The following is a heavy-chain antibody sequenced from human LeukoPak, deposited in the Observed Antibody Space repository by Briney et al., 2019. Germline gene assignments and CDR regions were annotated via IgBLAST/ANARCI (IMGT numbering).Heavy chain of an antibody. CDR3: ARGGRKDY. J-gene: IGHJ4*02. Sequence: PSETLSLTCTVSGSSISSGYYWGWIRQPPGKGLEWIGSIYHSGSTYYNPSLKSRVTISLDTSKNQFSLKLSSVTAADTAVYYCARGGRKDYWGQGTLVTVSS. V-gene: IGHV4-38-2*02. D-gene: IGHD2-15*01. CDR1: GSSISSGYY. CDR2: IYHSGST.